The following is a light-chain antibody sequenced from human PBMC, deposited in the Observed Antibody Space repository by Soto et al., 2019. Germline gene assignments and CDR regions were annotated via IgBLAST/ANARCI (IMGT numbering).Light chain of an antibody. CDR2: ITN. J-gene: IGLJ3*02. CDR3: VSWDDTHNGPV. CDR1: SSNIGSST. Sequence: QSALHQQSSASGTPGQRVTISCYGSSSNIGSSTVNWYQQLPGTATKLLSYITNQRPSGFPDRFSGSTSGTSASLAISGLQSEDEAVFFCVSWDDTHNGPVFCGVTMSPS. V-gene: IGLV1-44*01.